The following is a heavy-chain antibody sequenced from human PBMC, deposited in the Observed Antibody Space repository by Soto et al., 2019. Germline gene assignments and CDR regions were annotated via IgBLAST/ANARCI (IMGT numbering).Heavy chain of an antibody. J-gene: IGHJ5*02. CDR3: ARAKGHGDFGSGYWVGNWFDP. CDR2: MNPNSGNT. CDR1: GYTFTSSD. D-gene: IGHD3-3*01. Sequence: QVQLVQSGAEVKKPGASVKVSCKASGYTFTSSDINWVRQATGQGLEWMGWMNPNSGNTGYAQKFQGRVTMTRNTSISTAYMELSSLRSEDTAVYYCARAKGHGDFGSGYWVGNWFDPWGQGTLVTVSS. V-gene: IGHV1-8*01.